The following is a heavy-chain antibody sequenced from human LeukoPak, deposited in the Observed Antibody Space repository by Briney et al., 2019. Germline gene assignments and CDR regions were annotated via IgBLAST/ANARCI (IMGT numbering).Heavy chain of an antibody. D-gene: IGHD3-22*01. Sequence: ASVKVSCKASGYTFTIYYMHWVRQAPGQGLEWMGIINPSGGNTNYAQEFQGRVTMTRDMSTSTVYMELSSLRSEDTAVYYCARDLTHRRNYDNSGYQIVPAFWGQGTLVTVSS. CDR3: ARDLTHRRNYDNSGYQIVPAF. CDR2: INPSGGNT. V-gene: IGHV1-46*01. CDR1: GYTFTIYY. J-gene: IGHJ4*02.